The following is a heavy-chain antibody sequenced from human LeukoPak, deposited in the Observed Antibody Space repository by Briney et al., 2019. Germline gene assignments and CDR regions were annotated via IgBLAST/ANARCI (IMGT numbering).Heavy chain of an antibody. V-gene: IGHV4-59*01. CDR1: GGSISSYY. J-gene: IGHJ4*02. Sequence: SETLSLTCTVSGGSISSYYWSWIRQPPGKGLEWIGYIYYSGSTNYNPSLKSRVTISVDTSKNQFSLKLSSVTAADTAVYYCARELIAAAGTLFDYWGQGTLVTVSS. D-gene: IGHD6-13*01. CDR2: IYYSGST. CDR3: ARELIAAAGTLFDY.